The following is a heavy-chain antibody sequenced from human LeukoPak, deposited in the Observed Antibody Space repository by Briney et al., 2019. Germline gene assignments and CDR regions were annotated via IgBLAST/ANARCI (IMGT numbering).Heavy chain of an antibody. CDR1: GFIFSGSD. D-gene: IGHD6-19*01. J-gene: IGHJ4*02. CDR2: VTIKANNYAT. Sequence: GGSLRLSCAASGFIFSGSDMHWVRQASGKGLEWVGRVTIKANNYATAYAASVKGRFTISRDDSENTAYLQMNSLRTKDTAVYYCTTYRSGHYWGQGTLVSVSS. V-gene: IGHV3-73*01. CDR3: TTYRSGHY.